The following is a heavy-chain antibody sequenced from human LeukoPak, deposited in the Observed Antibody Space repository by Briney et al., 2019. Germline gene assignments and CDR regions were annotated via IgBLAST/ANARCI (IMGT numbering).Heavy chain of an antibody. J-gene: IGHJ4*02. CDR3: AREVPAAGFDS. CDR2: INHSGST. CDR1: SGSFSGYY. V-gene: IGHV4-34*01. D-gene: IGHD6-13*01. Sequence: SETLSLTCAVYSGSFSGYYWSWIRQPPGKGLEWIGEINHSGSTNYNPSLKSRVTISVDTSKNQFPLKLSSVTAADTAVYYCAREVPAAGFDSWGQGTLVTVSS.